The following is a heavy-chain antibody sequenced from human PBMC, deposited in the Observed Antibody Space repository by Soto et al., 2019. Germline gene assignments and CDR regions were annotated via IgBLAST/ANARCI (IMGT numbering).Heavy chain of an antibody. J-gene: IGHJ6*02. CDR1: GYTLTELA. D-gene: IGHD1-1*01. Sequence: QVQLVQSGAEVKKPGASVKVSCKVSGYTLTELAMNWVRQAPGKGLEWMGGFDPDDGETIYAQKVQGRVTMTEDTSTDTGYMELSSLRSEDTAVYYCATDPVQPHYYYYGIDVWGQGTTGTVSS. V-gene: IGHV1-24*01. CDR3: ATDPVQPHYYYYGIDV. CDR2: FDPDDGET.